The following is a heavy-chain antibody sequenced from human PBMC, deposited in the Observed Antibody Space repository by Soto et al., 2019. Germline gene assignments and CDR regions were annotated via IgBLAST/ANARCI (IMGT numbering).Heavy chain of an antibody. CDR3: AKTIQLWLLNYYYGMDV. CDR1: GFTFSSYG. D-gene: IGHD5-18*01. CDR2: ISYDGSNK. V-gene: IGHV3-30*18. J-gene: IGHJ6*02. Sequence: GGSLRLSCAASGFTFSSYGMHWVRQAPGKGLEWVAVISYDGSNKYYADSVKGRFTISRDNSKNMLYLQMNSLRAEDTAVYYCAKTIQLWLLNYYYGMDVWGQGTTVTVSS.